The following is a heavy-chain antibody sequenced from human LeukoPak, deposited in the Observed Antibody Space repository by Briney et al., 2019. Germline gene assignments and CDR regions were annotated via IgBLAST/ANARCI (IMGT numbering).Heavy chain of an antibody. V-gene: IGHV4-34*01. CDR1: GGPFRAFY. CDR3: ARAHRIAAADH. D-gene: IGHD6-13*01. J-gene: IGHJ4*02. Sequence: KPSETLSLTCDVSGGPFRAFYWSWIRQPPGKGLEWIGSIYYSGSTYYNPSLKSRVTISVDTSKNQFSLKLSSVTAADTAVYYCARAHRIAAADHWGQGTLVTVSS. CDR2: IYYSGST.